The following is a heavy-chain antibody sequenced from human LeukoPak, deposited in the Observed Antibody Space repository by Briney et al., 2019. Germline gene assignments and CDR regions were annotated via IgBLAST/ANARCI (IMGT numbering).Heavy chain of an antibody. CDR1: GFTFSSYR. V-gene: IGHV3-7*01. J-gene: IGHJ6*03. Sequence: GGSLRLSCAASGFTFSSYRMNWVRQAPGKGLEWVANIKQDGSEKYYVDSVKGRFTISRDNAKNSLYLQMNSLRAEDTAVYYCARDFPYDFWSGSRMDVWGKGTTVTVSS. D-gene: IGHD3-3*01. CDR3: ARDFPYDFWSGSRMDV. CDR2: IKQDGSEK.